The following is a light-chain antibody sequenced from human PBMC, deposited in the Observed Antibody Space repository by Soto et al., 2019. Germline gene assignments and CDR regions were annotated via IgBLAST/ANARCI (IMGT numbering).Light chain of an antibody. Sequence: TVLTQSPAILSLSPGERATLFCRASQSISRYLAWYQQKPGQAPRLLIYDASTRATGTPARFSGSGSGTDFTLTISSLVPEDFAVYYCQQRSNWPPITFGQGTRLEIK. CDR3: QQRSNWPPIT. CDR1: QSISRY. J-gene: IGKJ5*01. CDR2: DAS. V-gene: IGKV3-11*01.